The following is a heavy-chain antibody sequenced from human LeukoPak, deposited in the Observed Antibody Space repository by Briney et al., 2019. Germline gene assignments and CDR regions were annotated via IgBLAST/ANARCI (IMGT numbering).Heavy chain of an antibody. D-gene: IGHD3-9*01. V-gene: IGHV3-23*01. J-gene: IGHJ4*02. Sequence: PGGSLRLSCAASGFTFSNYAMSWVRQVPGKGLEWVSAIVGSGGSTYYADSVKGRFSISRDNSKNTLFLQMNSLRVEDTALYYCSKWGDYDVLTGYYDSDFWGQGTLVTVSS. CDR2: IVGSGGST. CDR3: SKWGDYDVLTGYYDSDF. CDR1: GFTFSNYA.